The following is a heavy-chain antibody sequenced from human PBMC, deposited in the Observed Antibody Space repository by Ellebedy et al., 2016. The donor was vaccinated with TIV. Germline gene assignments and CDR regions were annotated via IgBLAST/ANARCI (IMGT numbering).Heavy chain of an antibody. V-gene: IGHV3-23*01. CDR1: GFSFSSFA. CDR3: ARDSGRRRSWDNDY. D-gene: IGHD3-10*01. J-gene: IGHJ4*02. CDR2: ISDDGFST. Sequence: PGGSLRLSCTASGFSFSSFAMSWARQASGKGLEWVSHISDDGFSTYNVDSVKGRFTIFRDNSKNTLYLQMNNLRAEDTAVYYCARDSGRRRSWDNDYWGQGTLVTVSS.